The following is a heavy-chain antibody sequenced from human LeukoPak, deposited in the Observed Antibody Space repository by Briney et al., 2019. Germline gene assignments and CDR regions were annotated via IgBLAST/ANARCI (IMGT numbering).Heavy chain of an antibody. V-gene: IGHV1-69*13. D-gene: IGHD5-12*01. CDR1: GGTFSSYA. CDR3: ARDSVPAVVYGYDPTFDY. CDR2: IIPIFGTA. J-gene: IGHJ4*02. Sequence: SVKVSCKVSGGTFSSYAIGWVRQAPGQGLEWMGGIIPIFGTANYAQKFQGRVTITADESTSTAYMELSSLRSEDTAVYYCARDSVPAVVYGYDPTFDYWGQGTLVTVSS.